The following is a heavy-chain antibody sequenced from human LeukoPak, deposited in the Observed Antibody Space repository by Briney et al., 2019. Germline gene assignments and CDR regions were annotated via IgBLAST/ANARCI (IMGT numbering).Heavy chain of an antibody. J-gene: IGHJ4*02. V-gene: IGHV4-59*08. CDR3: ARHLVLRYFDWLPYFDY. CDR1: GGSISSYY. D-gene: IGHD3-9*01. CDR2: IYYSGST. Sequence: RTSETLSLTCTVSGGSISSYYWSWIRQPPGKGLEWIGYIYYSGSTNYNPSLKSRVTISVDTSKNQFSLKLSSVTAADTAVYYCARHLVLRYFDWLPYFDYWGQGTLVTVSS.